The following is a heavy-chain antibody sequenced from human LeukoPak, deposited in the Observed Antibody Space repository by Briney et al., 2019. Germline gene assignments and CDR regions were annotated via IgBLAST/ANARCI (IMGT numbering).Heavy chain of an antibody. V-gene: IGHV2-5*02. CDR1: GFSLTTASVG. J-gene: IGHJ4*02. Sequence: SGPTLVKPTQTLTLTCTFSGFSLTTASVGVSWIRQPPGKALEWLALIYWDDDKRYSPSLKSRLTITKDTSKNQVVLTMTNMDPVDTATYYCAHTNTAMVSVDYWGQGTLVTVSS. D-gene: IGHD5-18*01. CDR3: AHTNTAMVSVDY. CDR2: IYWDDDK.